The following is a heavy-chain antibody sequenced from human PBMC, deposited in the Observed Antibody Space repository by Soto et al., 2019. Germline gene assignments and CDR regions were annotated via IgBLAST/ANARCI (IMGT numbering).Heavy chain of an antibody. CDR2: INHSGST. CDR3: ARGRVGGSS. CDR1: GGSFSGYY. D-gene: IGHD6-13*01. J-gene: IGHJ4*02. Sequence: SETLSLTCAVYGGSFSGYYWSWIRQPPGKGLEWIGEINHSGSTNYNPSLKSRVTISVDTSKNQFSLKLSYVTTADTAVYYCARGRVGGSSWGQGTLVTVSS. V-gene: IGHV4-34*01.